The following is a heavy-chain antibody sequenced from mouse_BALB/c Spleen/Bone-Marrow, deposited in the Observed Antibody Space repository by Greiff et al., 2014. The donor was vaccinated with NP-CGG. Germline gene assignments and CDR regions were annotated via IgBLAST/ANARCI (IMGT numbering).Heavy chain of an antibody. J-gene: IGHJ2*01. D-gene: IGHD1-2*01. V-gene: IGHV4-1*02. CDR1: GFDFSRYW. CDR3: ARQGDYGYSDY. CDR2: INPDSSTI. Sequence: EVMLVESGGGLVQPGGSLKLSCAASGFDFSRYWMSWVRQAPGKGLEWIGEINPDSSTINYTPSLKDKFIISRDNAKNTLYLQMRKVRSEDTALYYCARQGDYGYSDYWGQGTTLTVSS.